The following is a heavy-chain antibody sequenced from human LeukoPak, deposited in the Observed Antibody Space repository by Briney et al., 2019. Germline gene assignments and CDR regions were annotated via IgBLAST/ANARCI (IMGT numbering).Heavy chain of an antibody. J-gene: IGHJ4*02. D-gene: IGHD6-13*01. V-gene: IGHV3-23*01. CDR1: GFTFSNFA. CDR2: ISGRGGGT. Sequence: GGFLRLSCAASGFTFSNFAMSWVRQAPGKGLEWVSAISGRGGGTYYTDSVKGRFTISRDNSKNTLYLRMNSLRAEDTAVYYCAKHNSDWYGFDYWGQGTLVTVSS. CDR3: AKHNSDWYGFDY.